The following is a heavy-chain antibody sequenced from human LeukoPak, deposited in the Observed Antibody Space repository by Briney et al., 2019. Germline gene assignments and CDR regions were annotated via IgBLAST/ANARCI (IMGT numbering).Heavy chain of an antibody. CDR3: ARGGQYDFWSGYYIPAFDI. V-gene: IGHV4-34*01. CDR2: INHSGST. D-gene: IGHD3-3*01. Sequence: NPSETLSLTCAVYGGSFSGYYWSWIRQPPGKGLEWIGEINHSGSTNYNPSLKSRVTISVDTSKNQFSLKLSSVTAADTAVYYCARGGQYDFWSGYYIPAFDIWGQGTMVTVSS. J-gene: IGHJ3*02. CDR1: GGSFSGYY.